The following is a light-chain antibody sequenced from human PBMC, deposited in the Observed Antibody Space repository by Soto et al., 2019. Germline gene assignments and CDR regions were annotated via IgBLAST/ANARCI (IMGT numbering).Light chain of an antibody. J-gene: IGKJ4*01. CDR1: QSVNTN. CDR3: QQYNDWPPLT. CDR2: GAS. V-gene: IGKV3-15*01. Sequence: ETVMTQSSSTLSVSAGERTTLSWGASQSVNTNLAWYQQKPGQAPRLLIFGASIRATGVPDRFSGSGSGTEFTLSISSLQSEDSAVYYCQQYNDWPPLTFGGGTKVDIK.